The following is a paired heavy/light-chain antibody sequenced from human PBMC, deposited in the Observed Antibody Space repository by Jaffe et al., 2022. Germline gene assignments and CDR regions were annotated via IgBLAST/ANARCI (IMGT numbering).Light chain of an antibody. CDR2: EVS. V-gene: IGKV2D-29*02. CDR3: MQSKQFPIT. J-gene: IGKJ5*01. CDR1: QSLLHSDGKTY. Sequence: DIVMTQTPLSLSVTPGQPASISCKSSQSLLHSDGKTYLYWYLQKSGQSPQLLIYEVSNRFSGVPERFSGSGSGTDFTLKISRVEAEDVGVYYCMQSKQFPITFGPGTRLEIE.
Heavy chain of an antibody. J-gene: IGHJ4*02. V-gene: IGHV3-23*01. D-gene: IGHD4-17*01. Sequence: EVHLLESGGGLVQPGESLRLSCAASQFSFSTYAMTWVRQAPGKGLEWVATTGSGGGSTYYADSVKGRFTISRDNSKNTLYLQMNSLRAEDTALYYCAKTPAIGALRGFDHWGQGTLVTVSS. CDR1: QFSFSTYA. CDR3: AKTPAIGALRGFDH. CDR2: TGSGGGST.